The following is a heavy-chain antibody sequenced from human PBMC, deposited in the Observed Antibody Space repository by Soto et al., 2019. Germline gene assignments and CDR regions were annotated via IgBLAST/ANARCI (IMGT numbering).Heavy chain of an antibody. J-gene: IGHJ6*02. D-gene: IGHD6-6*01. CDR1: GYSFTNYW. CDR3: VKEGSGAARLLYNYGMDV. Sequence: GASLKISCKGSGYSFTNYWITWVRQMPWKGLEWLGRVDPTDSYSNYSPSFQGHVTISADKSISTAYLQWSSLKASATAVYSCVKEGSGAARLLYNYGMDVWRQGTRVTASS. CDR2: VDPTDSYS. V-gene: IGHV5-10-1*01.